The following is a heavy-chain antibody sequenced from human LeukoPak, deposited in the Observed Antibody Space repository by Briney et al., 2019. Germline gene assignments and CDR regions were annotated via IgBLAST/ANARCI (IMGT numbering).Heavy chain of an antibody. J-gene: IGHJ4*02. D-gene: IGHD2-2*01. CDR1: GFTFDDYA. Sequence: GGSLRLSCAASGFTFDDYAMHWVRQAPGKGLEWVSGISWNSGSIDYADSVKGRFTISRDNAKNSLYLQMNSLRAEDTALYYCAKDSLRYCSSTSCYQFDYWGQGTLVTVSS. CDR3: AKDSLRYCSSTSCYQFDY. V-gene: IGHV3-9*01. CDR2: ISWNSGSI.